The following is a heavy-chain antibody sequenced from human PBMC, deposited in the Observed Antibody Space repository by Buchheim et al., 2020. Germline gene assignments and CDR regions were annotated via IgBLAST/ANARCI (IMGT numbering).Heavy chain of an antibody. CDR3: ARGSGNSWHLLH. D-gene: IGHD6-13*01. CDR2: IFYSGNT. V-gene: IGHV4-59*01. Sequence: QVQLQESGPGQVKPSETLSLTCTVSGGSISSDYWSWIRQSPGKGLEWIGCIFYSGNTHYNPSLKSRVTISSDKSKIQFSLKLNSVTAADTAVYYCARGSGNSWHLLHWGQGTL. J-gene: IGHJ1*01. CDR1: GGSISSDY.